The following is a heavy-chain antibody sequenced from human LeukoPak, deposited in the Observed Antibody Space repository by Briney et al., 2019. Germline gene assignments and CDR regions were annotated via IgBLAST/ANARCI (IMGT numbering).Heavy chain of an antibody. CDR3: ARGGTFFRVLSWFDP. V-gene: IGHV4-39*07. Sequence: SETLSLTCTVSGGSISSSSYYWGWIRQPPGKGLEWIGNIYHSGITYYNPSLKSRVTISVDTSKNQFSLKLSSVTAADTAVYYCARGGTFFRVLSWFDPWGQGTLVTVSS. D-gene: IGHD4/OR15-4a*01. CDR2: IYHSGIT. CDR1: GGSISSSSYY. J-gene: IGHJ5*02.